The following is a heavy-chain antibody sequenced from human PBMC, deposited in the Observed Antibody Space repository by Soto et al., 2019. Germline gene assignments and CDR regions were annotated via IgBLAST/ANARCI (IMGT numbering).Heavy chain of an antibody. CDR3: ARQGPPNWFDP. J-gene: IGHJ5*02. CDR2: IAYDGSNK. Sequence: GGSLRLSCAASGFTFSSYAMHLVRQSRGKGLEWVAVIAYDGSNKYYADSVKGRFTISRDNSKNTLYLQMNSLRAEDTAVYYCARQGPPNWFDPWGQGTLVTLSS. V-gene: IGHV3-30-3*01. CDR1: GFTFSSYA.